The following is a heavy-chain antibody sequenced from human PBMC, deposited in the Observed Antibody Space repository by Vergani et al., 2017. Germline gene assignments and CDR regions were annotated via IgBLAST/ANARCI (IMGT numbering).Heavy chain of an antibody. CDR3: ARGPDIVVVVAAIVYLDY. J-gene: IGHJ4*02. D-gene: IGHD2-15*01. V-gene: IGHV4-39*07. Sequence: QLQLQESGPGLVKPSETLSLTCTVSGGSISSSSYYWGWIRQPPGKGLEWIGSLYYSGSPYYNPSLKSRVTISVDTSKNQFSLKLSSVTAADTAVYYCARGPDIVVVVAAIVYLDYWGQGTLVTVSS. CDR2: LYYSGSP. CDR1: GGSISSSSYY.